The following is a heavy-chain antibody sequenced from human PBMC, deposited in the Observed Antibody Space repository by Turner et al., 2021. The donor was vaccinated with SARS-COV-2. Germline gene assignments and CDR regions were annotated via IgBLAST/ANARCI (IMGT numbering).Heavy chain of an antibody. CDR2: ISWNSGSM. CDR3: ARDLGGYFDY. D-gene: IGHD2-15*01. J-gene: IGHJ4*02. CDR1: GFTFDDYA. V-gene: IGHV3-9*01. Sequence: EVQLVESGGGLVQPGRSLRLSCAASGFTFDDYAMHWVRQAPGKGLEWVSGISWNSGSMGYADSVKGRFTISRDNAKNSLYLQMNSLRAEDTAVYYCARDLGGYFDYWGQGTLVTVSS.